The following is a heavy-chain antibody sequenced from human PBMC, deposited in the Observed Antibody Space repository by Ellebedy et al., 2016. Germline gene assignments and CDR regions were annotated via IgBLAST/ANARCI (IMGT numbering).Heavy chain of an antibody. Sequence: GGSLRLSCAASGFTFTRYWMSWVRQAPGKGLEWVSAISGSGGSTYYADSVKGRFTISRDNSKNTLYLQMNSLRAEDTAVYYCARLYYYDSSGYLYWYFDLWGRGTLVTVSS. D-gene: IGHD3-22*01. CDR1: GFTFTRYW. J-gene: IGHJ2*01. CDR2: ISGSGGST. V-gene: IGHV3-23*01. CDR3: ARLYYYDSSGYLYWYFDL.